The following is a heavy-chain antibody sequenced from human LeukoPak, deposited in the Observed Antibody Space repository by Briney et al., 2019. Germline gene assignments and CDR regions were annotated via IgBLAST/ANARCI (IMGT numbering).Heavy chain of an antibody. CDR1: GLTFSDYY. CDR3: APNYYDSSGYSL. D-gene: IGHD3-22*01. CDR2: ISGSGTSI. J-gene: IGHJ4*02. Sequence: GGSLRLSCAASGLTFSDYYMSWIRQAPGKGLGWVSFISGSGTSIYYADSVRGRFTTSRDNAQNSVYLQMNSLRADDTAVYYCAPNYYDSSGYSLWGQGALVTVSS. V-gene: IGHV3-11*01.